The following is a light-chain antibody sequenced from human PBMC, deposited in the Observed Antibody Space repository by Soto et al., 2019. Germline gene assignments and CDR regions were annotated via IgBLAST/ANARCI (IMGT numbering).Light chain of an antibody. Sequence: EVVMRQSPATLSVSPGEGATLSCRASQGIGDTLAWYQHKPGQTPRLLIYDTSTGATGVPARFSGSASWTEFTLTISSLQPDDFATYYCQHYNSYSEAFGQGTKVDIK. J-gene: IGKJ1*01. V-gene: IGKV3-15*01. CDR1: QGIGDT. CDR2: DTS. CDR3: QHYNSYSEA.